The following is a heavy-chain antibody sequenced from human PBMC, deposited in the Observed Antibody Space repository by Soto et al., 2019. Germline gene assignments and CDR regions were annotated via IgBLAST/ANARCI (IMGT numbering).Heavy chain of an antibody. J-gene: IGHJ4*02. D-gene: IGHD6-13*01. CDR1: GFTVSSNY. CDR2: IYSGGST. Sequence: EVQLVESGGGLVQPGGSLRLSCAASGFTVSSNYMSWVRQAPGKGLEWVSVIYSGGSTYYADSVKGRFTISRDNSKNTLYIKMNSLRAEDTAVYYCARMGSSWYIDYWGQGTLVTVSS. CDR3: ARMGSSWYIDY. V-gene: IGHV3-66*01.